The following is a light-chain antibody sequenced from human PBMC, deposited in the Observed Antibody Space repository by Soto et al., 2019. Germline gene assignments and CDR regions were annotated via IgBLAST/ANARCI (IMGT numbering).Light chain of an antibody. Sequence: EIVFTQSPGTLSLSPGERATLSCRASQSVASRNLAWYQQKSGQAPRLLIYGASSRAIHTPDRFSGSGSGTDFTLTISRLEPEDLAVYYCQQYGSSPTFGQGTKVDIK. CDR2: GAS. CDR3: QQYGSSPT. V-gene: IGKV3-20*01. J-gene: IGKJ1*01. CDR1: QSVASRN.